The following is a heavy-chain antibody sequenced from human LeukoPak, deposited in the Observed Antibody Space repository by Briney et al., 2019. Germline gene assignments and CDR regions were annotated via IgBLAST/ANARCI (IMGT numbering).Heavy chain of an antibody. J-gene: IGHJ3*02. Sequence: GASVKVSCKASGYTFTSYGISWVRQAPGQGLEWMGWISAYNGNTNYAQKLQGRVTMTTDTSTSTAYMELRSLRSDDTAVYYCARDGSYTMAGAPREDAFDIWGQGTMVTVSS. V-gene: IGHV1-18*01. CDR2: ISAYNGNT. D-gene: IGHD3-10*01. CDR1: GYTFTSYG. CDR3: ARDGSYTMAGAPREDAFDI.